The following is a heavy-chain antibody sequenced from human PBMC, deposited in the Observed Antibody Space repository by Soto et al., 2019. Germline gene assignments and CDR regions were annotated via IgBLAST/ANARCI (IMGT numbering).Heavy chain of an antibody. Sequence: PSETLSLTCTVSGGSISSSSYYWGWIRQPPGKGLEWIGSIYYSGSTYYNPSLKSRVTISVDTSKNQFSLKLNSVTAADTAVYYCAPSIAAAGGLFFDYWRQGTLVTVSS. J-gene: IGHJ4*02. CDR2: IYYSGST. D-gene: IGHD6-13*01. CDR3: APSIAAAGGLFFDY. V-gene: IGHV4-39*01. CDR1: GGSISSSSYY.